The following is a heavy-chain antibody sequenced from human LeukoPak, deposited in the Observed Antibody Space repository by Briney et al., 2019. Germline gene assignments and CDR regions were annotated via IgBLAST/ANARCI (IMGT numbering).Heavy chain of an antibody. CDR2: IDPSDSYT. Sequence: GESLRISCKGSGYSFTSYWISWVRQMPGKGLEWMGRIDPSDSYTNYSPSFQGHVTISADKFISTAYLQWSSLKASDTATYYCARIGGREENYFDYWGQGTLVTVSS. D-gene: IGHD2-15*01. V-gene: IGHV5-10-1*01. CDR3: ARIGGREENYFDY. J-gene: IGHJ4*02. CDR1: GYSFTSYW.